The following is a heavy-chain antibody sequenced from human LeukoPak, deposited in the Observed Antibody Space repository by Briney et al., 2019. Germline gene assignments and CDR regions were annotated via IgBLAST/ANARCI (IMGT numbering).Heavy chain of an antibody. V-gene: IGHV3-21*01. Sequence: GGSLRLSCAASGFTFSSYSMNWVRQAPGKGLEWVSSISSSSSYIYYADSVKGRFTISRDNAKNSLYLQTNSLRAEDTAVYYCARDLSGSAIDYWGQGTLVTVSS. CDR3: ARDLSGSAIDY. J-gene: IGHJ4*02. CDR1: GFTFSSYS. CDR2: ISSSSSYI. D-gene: IGHD1-26*01.